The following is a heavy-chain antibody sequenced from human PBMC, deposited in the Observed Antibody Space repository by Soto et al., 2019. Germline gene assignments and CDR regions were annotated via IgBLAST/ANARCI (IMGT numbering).Heavy chain of an antibody. CDR1: GGSFSSSSYY. D-gene: IGHD7-27*01. J-gene: IGHJ4*02. CDR3: ARPFWATGYFDY. V-gene: IGHV4-39*01. Sequence: PSETLSLTCTVSGGSFSSSSYYWGWIRQPPGKGLEWIGSIYYSGSTCYNPSLRSRVTISVDTSKNQFSLKLTSVTAADTAVYYCARPFWATGYFDYWGQRTLVTVSS. CDR2: IYYSGST.